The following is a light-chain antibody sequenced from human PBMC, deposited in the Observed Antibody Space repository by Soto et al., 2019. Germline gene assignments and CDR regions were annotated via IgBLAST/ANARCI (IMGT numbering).Light chain of an antibody. CDR2: VVA. J-gene: IGLJ1*01. V-gene: IGLV2-11*01. Sequence: QAALTQPRSVSGSPGQAVTIFCTGTGNDVGAYNYVSWSQQHPGRPPNFRIYVVARWPSGVADRFSGSKSGNTASLTISGLQAEDEADYFCCSYAGGYTYLFGTGTKSPA. CDR1: GNDVGAYNY. CDR3: CSYAGGYTYL.